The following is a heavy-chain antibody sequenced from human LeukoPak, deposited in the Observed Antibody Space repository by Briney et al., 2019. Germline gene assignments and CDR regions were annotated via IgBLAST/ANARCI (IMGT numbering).Heavy chain of an antibody. V-gene: IGHV4-61*02. CDR1: GGSISSGSYY. Sequence: PSETLSLTCTVSGGSISSGSYYWSWIRQPAGKGLEWIGRIYTSGSTNYNPSLKSRVTISVDTSKNQFSLKLSSVTAADTAVYYCARGDYDILTGYSPDAFDIWGQGTMVTVSS. D-gene: IGHD3-9*01. CDR3: ARGDYDILTGYSPDAFDI. J-gene: IGHJ3*02. CDR2: IYTSGST.